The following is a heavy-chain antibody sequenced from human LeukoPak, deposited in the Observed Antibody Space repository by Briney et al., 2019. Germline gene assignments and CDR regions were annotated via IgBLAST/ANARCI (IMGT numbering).Heavy chain of an antibody. CDR1: RGSSSGYY. CDR2: VDGSGRP. Sequence: SETLSLTCAVYRGSSSGYYWSWICQSPGKGLEWIGDVDGSGRPSYNPSLQTRVTISGDTSKNHLSLKLTSVSAADTAIYYCASPATGNRDGFDYWSQGTLVSVSS. D-gene: IGHD5-24*01. J-gene: IGHJ4*02. CDR3: ASPATGNRDGFDY. V-gene: IGHV4-34*01.